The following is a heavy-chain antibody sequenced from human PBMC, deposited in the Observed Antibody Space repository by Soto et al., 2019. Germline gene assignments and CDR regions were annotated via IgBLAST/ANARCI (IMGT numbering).Heavy chain of an antibody. J-gene: IGHJ3*02. V-gene: IGHV1-24*01. D-gene: IGHD3-3*01. CDR3: ATGVYLEWLLGDAFDI. Sequence: ASVKVSCKVSGYTLTELSMHWVRQAPGKGLEWMGGFDPEDGETIYAQKFQGRVTMTEDTSTDTAYMELSSLRSEDTAVYYCATGVYLEWLLGDAFDIWGQGTRVTVSS. CDR2: FDPEDGET. CDR1: GYTLTELS.